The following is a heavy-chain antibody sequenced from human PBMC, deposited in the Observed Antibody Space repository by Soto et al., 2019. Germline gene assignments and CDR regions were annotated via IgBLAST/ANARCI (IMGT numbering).Heavy chain of an antibody. CDR1: GFTMADYA. Sequence: EVQLVESGGGFIQPGRTLRLSCAASGFTMADYAMHWVRQAPGKGLEWVSGITWNGDNMDYEDSVKGRLTNSRDNARNSLYLQMNSLRPEDTALYYCAKDLAYGYTGLDSWGQGTLVTVSS. CDR2: ITWNGDNM. V-gene: IGHV3-9*01. J-gene: IGHJ4*02. CDR3: AKDLAYGYTGLDS. D-gene: IGHD5-18*01.